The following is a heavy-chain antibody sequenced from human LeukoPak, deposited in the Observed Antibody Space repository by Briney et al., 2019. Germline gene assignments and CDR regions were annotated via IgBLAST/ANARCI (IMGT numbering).Heavy chain of an antibody. V-gene: IGHV5-51*01. J-gene: IGHJ4*02. D-gene: IGHD6-19*01. CDR2: IYPGDSDT. CDR1: GYRFTSYW. CDR3: SRHISGCGDY. Sequence: GAALKISFKGSGYRFTSYWIGWVRPMPGKGLEWMGIIYPGDSDTRYSPSFQGQVTISADKSISTAYLPCSSRDPPDPALYSLSRHISGCGDYWAQGPLVPVSS.